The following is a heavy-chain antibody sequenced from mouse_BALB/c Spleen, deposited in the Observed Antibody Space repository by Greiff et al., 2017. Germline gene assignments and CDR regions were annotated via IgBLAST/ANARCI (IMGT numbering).Heavy chain of an antibody. CDR1: GYSFTGYY. CDR2: INPYNGAT. CDR3: ARDYRYDNYAMDY. V-gene: IGHV1-26*01. J-gene: IGHJ4*01. D-gene: IGHD2-14*01. Sequence: EVQLQQSGPELVKPGASVKISCKASGYSFTGYYMHWVQQSHVKSLEWIGRINPYNGATSYNQNFKDKASLTVDKSSSTAYMELHSLTSEDSAVYYCARDYRYDNYAMDYWGQGTSVTVSS.